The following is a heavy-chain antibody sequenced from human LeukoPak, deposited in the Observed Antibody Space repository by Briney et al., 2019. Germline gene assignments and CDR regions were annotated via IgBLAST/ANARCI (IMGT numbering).Heavy chain of an antibody. CDR1: GGSISSYY. D-gene: IGHD3-3*01. J-gene: IGHJ4*02. V-gene: IGHV4-59*01. CDR3: ARHLYDFWLQFDY. CDR2: IYYSGST. Sequence: ASETLSLTCTVSGGSISSYYWSWIRQPPGKGLEWIGYIYYSGSTNYNPSLKSRVTISVDASKNQFSLKLSSVTAADTAVYYCARHLYDFWLQFDYWGQGTLVTVSS.